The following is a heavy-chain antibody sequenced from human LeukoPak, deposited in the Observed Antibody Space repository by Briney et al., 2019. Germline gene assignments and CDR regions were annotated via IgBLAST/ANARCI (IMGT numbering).Heavy chain of an antibody. V-gene: IGHV3-11*04. CDR2: ISRSSSPI. D-gene: IGHD2-21*02. Sequence: PGGSLRLSCAVSGFTLSDHYMDWVRQAPGKGLEWVSYISRSSSPIYYTDSVKGRFTISRDNAKNSLYLQMNSLRAEDTAVYYCAREAYCGGDCYSPYYFDYWGQGTLVTVSS. CDR3: AREAYCGGDCYSPYYFDY. CDR1: GFTLSDHY. J-gene: IGHJ4*02.